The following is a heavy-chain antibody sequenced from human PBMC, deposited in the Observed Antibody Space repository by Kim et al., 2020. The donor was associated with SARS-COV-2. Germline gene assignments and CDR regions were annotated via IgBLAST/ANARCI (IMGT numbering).Heavy chain of an antibody. V-gene: IGHV4-39*02. CDR2: IYYTGTS. CDR1: GDSISNTNYY. Sequence: SETLSLTCTVSGDSISNTNYYWAWVRQPPGKGLEWISSIYYTGTSFYKPSLKSRVTISVDTSKNHFSLKVNSVTAADTAVYYCTRETGSRSAASWGQGTL. CDR3: TRETGSRSAAS. D-gene: IGHD6-6*01. J-gene: IGHJ4*02.